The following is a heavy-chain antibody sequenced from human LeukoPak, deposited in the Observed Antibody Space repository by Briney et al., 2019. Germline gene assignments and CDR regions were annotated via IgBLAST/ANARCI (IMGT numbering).Heavy chain of an antibody. CDR2: IIPIFGTA. CDR3: ARAEVITFGGVIVVTLDY. V-gene: IGHV1-69*05. Sequence: SVKVSCKASGGTFSSYAISWVRQAPGQGLEWMGGIIPIFGTANYAQKFQGRVTITRNTSISTAYMELSSLRSEDTAVYYCARAEVITFGGVIVVTLDYWGQGTLVTVSS. D-gene: IGHD3-16*02. J-gene: IGHJ4*02. CDR1: GGTFSSYA.